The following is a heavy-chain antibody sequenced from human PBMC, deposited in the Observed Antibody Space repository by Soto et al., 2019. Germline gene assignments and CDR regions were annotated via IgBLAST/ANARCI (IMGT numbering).Heavy chain of an antibody. J-gene: IGHJ6*02. V-gene: IGHV1-18*04. Sequence: ASVKVSCKASGYTFTSYYMHWVRQAPGQGLEWMAWISAHNGNTKYAQKVQGRVTMTTDTSTSTAYMELRSLRSEDTAVYYCARVPDYYYYGMDVWGQGTTVTVSS. CDR3: ARVPDYYYYGMDV. CDR1: GYTFTSYY. CDR2: ISAHNGNT.